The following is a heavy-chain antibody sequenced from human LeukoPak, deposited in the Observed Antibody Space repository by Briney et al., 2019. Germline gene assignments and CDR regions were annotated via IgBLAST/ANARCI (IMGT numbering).Heavy chain of an antibody. Sequence: SETLSLTCAVYGGSFSGYYWSWIRQPPGKGLEWIGEINHSGSTNYNPSLKSRVTISVDTSENQFSLKLSSVTAADTAVYYCAREPLDPYYFDYWGQGTLVTVSS. V-gene: IGHV4-34*01. D-gene: IGHD1-1*01. CDR2: INHSGST. CDR3: AREPLDPYYFDY. CDR1: GGSFSGYY. J-gene: IGHJ4*02.